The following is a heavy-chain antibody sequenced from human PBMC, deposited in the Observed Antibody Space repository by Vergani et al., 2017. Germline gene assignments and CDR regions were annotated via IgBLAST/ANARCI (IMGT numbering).Heavy chain of an antibody. CDR3: ARDAWQGVSVRDSSPGY. D-gene: IGHD6-6*01. V-gene: IGHV4-38-2*02. Sequence: QVQLQESGPGLVQPSETLSLTCSVSGYSITSGFYWAWIRQPPGKGLEWIVSVSHSGSTFYNSSLRSRVTITLDTSRNQFSLNLRSVIAADTAMYYCARDAWQGVSVRDSSPGYWGQGTLVSVSS. J-gene: IGHJ4*02. CDR1: GYSITSGFY. CDR2: VSHSGST.